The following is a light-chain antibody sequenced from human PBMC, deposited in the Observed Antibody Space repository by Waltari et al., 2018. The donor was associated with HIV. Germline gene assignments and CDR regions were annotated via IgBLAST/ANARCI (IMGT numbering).Light chain of an antibody. V-gene: IGLV2-11*01. J-gene: IGLJ1*01. CDR2: DVS. CDR1: SSDVGGVHY. CDR3: CSYAGSYTYV. Sequence: QSALTQPRSVSGSPGQSVTISCTGTSSDVGGVHYVPWYQQHPGKAPKVRIYDVSKRPSGVPDRFSGSKSGNTASLTISGLQAEDEADYYCCSYAGSYTYVFGTGTKVTVL.